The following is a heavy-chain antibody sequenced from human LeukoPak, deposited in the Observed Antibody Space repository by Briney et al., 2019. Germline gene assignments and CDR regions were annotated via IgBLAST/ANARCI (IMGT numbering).Heavy chain of an antibody. Sequence: GGSLRLSCAASGFTFSSYAMSWVRQAPGKGPEWVSAISGSGGSTYYADSVKGRFTISRDNAKNTLYLQMNSLRAEDTAVYYCAKDAHHLMEHFDYWGQGTLVTVSS. CDR3: AKDAHHLMEHFDY. D-gene: IGHD2-8*01. CDR2: ISGSGGST. V-gene: IGHV3-23*01. CDR1: GFTFSSYA. J-gene: IGHJ4*02.